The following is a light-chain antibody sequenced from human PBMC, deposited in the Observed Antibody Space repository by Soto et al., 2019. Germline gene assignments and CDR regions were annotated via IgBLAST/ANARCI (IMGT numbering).Light chain of an antibody. CDR1: QSVNRN. J-gene: IGKJ1*01. CDR2: AAS. V-gene: IGKV3-15*01. CDR3: QQYNNWWT. Sequence: EIVMTQSPATLSVSPGERATLSCRASQSVNRNLAWYQQKPGQAPRLLISAASTRATGIPASFSGSGSETEFTLTISSLQSEDFAVYYCQQYNNWWTFGQGTKVEMK.